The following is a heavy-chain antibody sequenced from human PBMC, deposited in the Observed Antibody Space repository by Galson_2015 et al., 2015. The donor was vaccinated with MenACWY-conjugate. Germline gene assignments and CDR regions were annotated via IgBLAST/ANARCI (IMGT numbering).Heavy chain of an antibody. Sequence: SLRLSCAVSGVTVSANCMSWVRQAPGKGLEWVSILCSGTTTRYADSVKGRYAISGDDSTNTVYLQMSSLRAEDTVMYYCARSTVGYGERWLHPWGQGIPVTVSS. V-gene: IGHV3-53*01. CDR3: ARSTVGYGERWLHP. CDR1: GVTVSANC. D-gene: IGHD5-12*01. J-gene: IGHJ5*02. CDR2: LCSGTTT.